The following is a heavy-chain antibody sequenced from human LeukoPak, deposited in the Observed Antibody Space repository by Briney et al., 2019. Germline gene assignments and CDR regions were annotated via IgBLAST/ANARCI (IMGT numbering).Heavy chain of an antibody. Sequence: SQTLSLTCAISGDSVSSNSAAWNWIRQSPSRGLEWLGRTYYSSSWYNDYTLSLRGRITVDPDTSKNQFSLQLNSVSPEDTAVYYCARRGRSGESYSGLDSWGQGTLVTVSS. CDR1: GDSVSSNSAA. CDR3: ARRGRSGESYSGLDS. V-gene: IGHV6-1*01. J-gene: IGHJ4*02. CDR2: TYYSSSWYN. D-gene: IGHD1-26*01.